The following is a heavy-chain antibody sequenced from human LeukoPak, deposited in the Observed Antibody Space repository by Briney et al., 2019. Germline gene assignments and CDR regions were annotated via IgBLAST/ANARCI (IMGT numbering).Heavy chain of an antibody. CDR2: IRASGDDT. D-gene: IGHD3-10*01. CDR1: GFTFSSFA. Sequence: GGSLRLSCAASGFTFSSFALSWVRQAPGKGREWVSTIRASGDDTFYAASVKGRFTISRDNSKNTLHLQVNSLRAEDTAIYYCAKEVFDTGKAFESWGQGTLVTVSS. V-gene: IGHV3-23*01. CDR3: AKEVFDTGKAFES. J-gene: IGHJ4*02.